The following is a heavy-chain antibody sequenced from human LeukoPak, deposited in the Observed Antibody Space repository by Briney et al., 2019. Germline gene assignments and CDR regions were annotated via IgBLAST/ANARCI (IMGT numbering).Heavy chain of an antibody. CDR2: ISSSSSYT. Sequence: PGGSLRLSCAASGFTFSDYYMSWIRQAPGKGLEWVSYISSSSSYTNYADSVKGRFTISRDNAKNSLYLQMNSLRAEDTAVYYCASGRWYRMYYFDYWGQGTLVTVSS. D-gene: IGHD6-13*01. V-gene: IGHV3-11*06. J-gene: IGHJ4*02. CDR1: GFTFSDYY. CDR3: ASGRWYRMYYFDY.